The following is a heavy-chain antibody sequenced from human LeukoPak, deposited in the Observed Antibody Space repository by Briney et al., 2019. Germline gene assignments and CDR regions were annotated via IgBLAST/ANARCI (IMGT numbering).Heavy chain of an antibody. Sequence: SETLSLTCTVSGGSISSGGYYWSWIRQHPGKGLEWIGYIYYSGSTYYNPSLKSRVTISVDTSKNQFSLKLSSVTAADTAVYYCASAYCGGDCYLDYWGQGTLVTVSS. J-gene: IGHJ4*02. CDR1: GGSISSGGYY. V-gene: IGHV4-31*03. CDR3: ASAYCGGDCYLDY. CDR2: IYYSGST. D-gene: IGHD2-21*02.